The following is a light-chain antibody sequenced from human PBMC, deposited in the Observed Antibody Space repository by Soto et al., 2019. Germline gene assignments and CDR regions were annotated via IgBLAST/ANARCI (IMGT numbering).Light chain of an antibody. V-gene: IGLV2-14*01. Sequence: QSVLTQPASVSGSPGQSITISCTGTSSDVGDYNYVSWYQQHPGKAPKFLIYEVSNRPSGVSNRFSGSKSGNTASLTISGLQAEDEADYYCSSYTSSSSPLVFGTGTKVTVL. CDR1: SSDVGDYNY. J-gene: IGLJ1*01. CDR3: SSYTSSSSPLV. CDR2: EVS.